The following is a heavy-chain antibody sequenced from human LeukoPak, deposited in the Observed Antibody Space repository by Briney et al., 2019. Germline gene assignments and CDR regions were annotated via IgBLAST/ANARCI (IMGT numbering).Heavy chain of an antibody. CDR3: ARAGAYGSGRLVLLYYYYYMDV. D-gene: IGHD3-10*01. CDR1: GYTFTSYY. CDR2: INPSGGST. V-gene: IGHV1-46*01. J-gene: IGHJ6*03. Sequence: ASVKVSCKASGYTFTSYYMHWVRQAPGQGLEWMGIINPSGGSTSYAQKFQGRVTMTRDMSTSTVYMELSSLRSEDTAVYYCARAGAYGSGRLVLLYYYYYMDVWGKGTTVTISS.